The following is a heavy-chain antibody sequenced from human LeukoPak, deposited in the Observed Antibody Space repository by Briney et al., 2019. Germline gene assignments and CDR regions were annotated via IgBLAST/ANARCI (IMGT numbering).Heavy chain of an antibody. CDR1: GGTFSSYA. V-gene: IGHV1-69*04. D-gene: IGHD3-16*01. J-gene: IGHJ4*02. CDR2: IIPILGIA. CDR3: ARDNGGRYYFDY. Sequence: GASVKVSCTASGGTFSSYAISWGRQAPGQGVEWMGRIIPILGIANYAQKFQGRVTITADKSTSTAYMELSSLRSEDTAVYYCARDNGGRYYFDYWGQGTLVTVSS.